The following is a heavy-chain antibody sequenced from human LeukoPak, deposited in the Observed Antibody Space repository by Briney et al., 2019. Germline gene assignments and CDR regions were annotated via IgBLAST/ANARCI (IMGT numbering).Heavy chain of an antibody. J-gene: IGHJ4*02. CDR2: ICTAGDT. V-gene: IGHV3-13*01. D-gene: IGHD1-1*01. CDR3: ARVAKERVGGVYYFDY. Sequence: GGSLRLSCAASGFTFSDYDMHWVRQATGKGLEWVSSICTAGDTYYTGSVKGRFTISRENAKNSFYLQMNSLTAGDTAVYYCARVAKERVGGVYYFDYWGQGTLVTVSS. CDR1: GFTFSDYD.